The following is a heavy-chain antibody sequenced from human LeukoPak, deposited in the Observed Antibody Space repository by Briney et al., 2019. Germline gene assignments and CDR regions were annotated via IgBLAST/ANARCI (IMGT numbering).Heavy chain of an antibody. CDR1: GFTFSSYG. V-gene: IGHV3-30*02. D-gene: IGHD3-3*01. J-gene: IGHJ4*02. CDR3: TKMAGYYDFWSGYYGDF. CDR2: IRYDGSNK. Sequence: GGSLRLSCAASGFTFSSYGMHWVRQAPGKGLEGVAFIRYDGSNKYYADSVKGRFTISRDNSKNTLYLQMNSLRAEDTAVYYCTKMAGYYDFWSGYYGDFWGQGTLVTVSS.